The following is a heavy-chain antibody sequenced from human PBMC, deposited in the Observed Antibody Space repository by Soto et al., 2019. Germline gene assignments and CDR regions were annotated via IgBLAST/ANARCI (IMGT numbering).Heavy chain of an antibody. CDR3: ARDYYRFNSGYGFSMDV. D-gene: IGHD5-12*01. CDR2: ISYDGSNK. Sequence: GGSLRLSCAASGFTFSSYSMNWVRQAPGKGLEWVAVISYDGSNKYYADSVKGRFTISRDNSKNTLYLQMNSLRAEDTAVYYCARDYYRFNSGYGFSMDVWGQGTTVTVSS. CDR1: GFTFSSYS. V-gene: IGHV3-30*03. J-gene: IGHJ6*02.